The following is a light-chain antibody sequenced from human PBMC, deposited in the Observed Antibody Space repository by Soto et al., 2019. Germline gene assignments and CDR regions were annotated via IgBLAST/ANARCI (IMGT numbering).Light chain of an antibody. CDR2: DDS. CDR1: NIGPRK. Sequence: YELSQPPSGSLAPGQTARISCGGANIGPRKVHWYQQKPGQAPVLIVYDDSDRPSGIPERFSGSNSGNTATLTISRVEAGDEADYYCQVWDSSSDHYVFGTGTKVTVL. V-gene: IGLV3-21*02. J-gene: IGLJ1*01. CDR3: QVWDSSSDHYV.